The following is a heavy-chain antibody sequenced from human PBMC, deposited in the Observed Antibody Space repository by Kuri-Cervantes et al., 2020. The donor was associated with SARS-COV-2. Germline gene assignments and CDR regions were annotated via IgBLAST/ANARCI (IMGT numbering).Heavy chain of an antibody. J-gene: IGHJ4*02. D-gene: IGHD5-18*01. CDR3: AKSADPLGYSYGYLFDY. CDR2: ISSSSSYI. V-gene: IGHV3-21*01. CDR1: GFTFTSYS. Sequence: GESLKISCAASGFTFTSYSMNWVRQAPGKGLEWVSSISSSSSYIYYADSVKGRFTISRDNAKNSLYLQMNSLRAEDTAVYYCAKSADPLGYSYGYLFDYWGQGTLVTISS.